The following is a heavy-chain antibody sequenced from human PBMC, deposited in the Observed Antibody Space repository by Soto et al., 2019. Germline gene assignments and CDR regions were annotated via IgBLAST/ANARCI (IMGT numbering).Heavy chain of an antibody. Sequence: ASVNVSVKSSGYTFTSYYIHWVRQAPGQGLEWMGIINPSGGSTSYAQKFQGRVTMTRDTSTSTVYMELSSLRSEDTAVYYCARDLDYGGNSRSNWFDPWGQGTLVTVSS. CDR2: INPSGGST. CDR3: ARDLDYGGNSRSNWFDP. CDR1: GYTFTSYY. V-gene: IGHV1-46*01. D-gene: IGHD4-17*01. J-gene: IGHJ5*02.